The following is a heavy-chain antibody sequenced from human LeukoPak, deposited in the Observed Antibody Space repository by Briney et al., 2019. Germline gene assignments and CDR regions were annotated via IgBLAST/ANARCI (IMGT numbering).Heavy chain of an antibody. CDR2: ISYDGSNK. D-gene: IGHD6-19*01. CDR1: GFTFSSYG. Sequence: PGGSLRLSCAASGFTFSSYGMHWVRQAPGKGLEWVAVISYDGSNKYYADSVKGRFTISRDNSKNTLYLQMNSLRAEDTAVYYCARDKAGNRYFDSWGQGTLVTVSS. J-gene: IGHJ4*02. CDR3: ARDKAGNRYFDS. V-gene: IGHV3-30*03.